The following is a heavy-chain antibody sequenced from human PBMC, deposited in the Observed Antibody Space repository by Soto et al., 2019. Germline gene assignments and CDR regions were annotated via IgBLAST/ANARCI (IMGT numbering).Heavy chain of an antibody. V-gene: IGHV4-59*11. CDR2: IYYSGST. CDR3: ARANWFFDY. D-gene: IGHD7-27*01. J-gene: IGHJ4*02. CDR1: GGSINNHY. Sequence: QVQLQESGPGLVKPSETLSLTCTVSGGSINNHYWSWIRQPPGQGLEWIGYIYYSGSTNYNPSLKSRVTMSADTSKNQFSLKLSSLTAADTAIYYCARANWFFDYWGQGTLVTVSS.